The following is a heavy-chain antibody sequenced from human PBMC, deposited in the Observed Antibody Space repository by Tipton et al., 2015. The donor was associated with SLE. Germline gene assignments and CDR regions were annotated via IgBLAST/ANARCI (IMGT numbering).Heavy chain of an antibody. CDR2: ISYDGSNK. CDR3: ASELLYFDY. D-gene: IGHD1-26*01. V-gene: IGHV3-30*19. J-gene: IGHJ4*02. CDR1: GFTFSSYG. Sequence: SLRLSCAASGFTFSSYGMHWVRQAPGKGLEWVAVISYDGSNKYYADSVKGRFTISRDNSKNTLYLQMNSLRAEDTAVYYCASELLYFDYWGQGTLVTVSS.